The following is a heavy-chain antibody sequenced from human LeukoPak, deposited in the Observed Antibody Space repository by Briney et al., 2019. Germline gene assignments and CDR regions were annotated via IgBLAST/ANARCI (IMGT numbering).Heavy chain of an antibody. V-gene: IGHV3-30*04. J-gene: IGHJ4*02. CDR3: ANGGYYGSGILDY. CDR2: ISYDGSNN. Sequence: AGGSLRLSCAASGFTFSNFAMHWVRQAPGKGLEWVAVISYDGSNNYYADSVKGRFTISRDNSKNTLYLQMNSLRAEDTAVYYCANGGYYGSGILDYWGQGTLVTVSS. CDR1: GFTFSNFA. D-gene: IGHD3-10*01.